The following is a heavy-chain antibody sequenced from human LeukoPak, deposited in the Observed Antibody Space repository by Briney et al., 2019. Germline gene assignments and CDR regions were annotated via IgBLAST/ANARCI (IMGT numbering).Heavy chain of an antibody. V-gene: IGHV1-69*13. CDR2: IIPIFGTA. CDR3: ARKRPGSPPHFDY. Sequence: ASVKVSCKASGGTFSSYAISWVRQAPGQGLEWMGGIIPIFGTANYAQKFQGGVTITADESTSTAYMELSSLRSEDTAVYYCARKRPGSPPHFDYWGQGTLVTVSS. D-gene: IGHD3-10*01. J-gene: IGHJ4*02. CDR1: GGTFSSYA.